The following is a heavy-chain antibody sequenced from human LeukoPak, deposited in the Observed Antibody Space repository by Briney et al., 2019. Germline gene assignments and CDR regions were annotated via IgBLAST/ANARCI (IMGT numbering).Heavy chain of an antibody. CDR3: ARAPTRYLDL. V-gene: IGHV3-74*01. CDR1: GFTFSSYW. J-gene: IGHJ2*01. CDR2: INSDGSST. Sequence: GGSLRLSCAASGFTFSSYWMHWVRQAPGKGLVWVSHINSDGSSTSYADSVKGRFTISRDNAKNTLYLQMNSLRAEDTAVYYCARAPTRYLDLWGRGTLVTVSS.